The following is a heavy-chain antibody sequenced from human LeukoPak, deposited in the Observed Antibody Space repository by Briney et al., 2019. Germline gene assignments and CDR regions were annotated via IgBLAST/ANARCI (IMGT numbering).Heavy chain of an antibody. CDR1: GFTFSSYG. Sequence: GGSLRLSCAASGFTFSSYGMHWVRQAPGKGLEWVAFIRYDGSNKYYADSVKGRFTISRDNSKNTLYLQMNSLRAEDTAVYYCAKDGYGSGSYTYYYYYYYMDVWGKGTTVTISS. CDR3: AKDGYGSGSYTYYYYYYYMDV. CDR2: IRYDGSNK. D-gene: IGHD3-10*01. J-gene: IGHJ6*03. V-gene: IGHV3-30*02.